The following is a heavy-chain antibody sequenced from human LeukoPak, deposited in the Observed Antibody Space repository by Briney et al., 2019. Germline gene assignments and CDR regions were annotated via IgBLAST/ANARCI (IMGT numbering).Heavy chain of an antibody. CDR3: ARGTYYYGSGSYYKHYYMDV. CDR2: MNPDSGNT. Sequence: ASVKVSCKASGYTFTSYDINWVRQATGQGLEWMGWMNPDSGNTGYAQKFQGRVTMTRNTSISTAYMELSSLRSEDTAVYYCARGTYYYGSGSYYKHYYMDVWGKGTTVTISS. V-gene: IGHV1-8*01. D-gene: IGHD3-10*01. J-gene: IGHJ6*03. CDR1: GYTFTSYD.